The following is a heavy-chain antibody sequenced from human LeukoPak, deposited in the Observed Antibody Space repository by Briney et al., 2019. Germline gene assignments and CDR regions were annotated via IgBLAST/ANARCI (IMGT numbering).Heavy chain of an antibody. Sequence: SVKVSCKASEGTFSSYTISWVRQAPGQGLEWMGRIIPILGIANYAQKFQGRVTITADKSTSTAYMELSSLRSEDTAVYYCASGYYDFWSGYGLGAWGQGTPVTVSS. CDR3: ASGYYDFWSGYGLGA. J-gene: IGHJ5*02. CDR1: EGTFSSYT. V-gene: IGHV1-69*02. D-gene: IGHD3-3*01. CDR2: IIPILGIA.